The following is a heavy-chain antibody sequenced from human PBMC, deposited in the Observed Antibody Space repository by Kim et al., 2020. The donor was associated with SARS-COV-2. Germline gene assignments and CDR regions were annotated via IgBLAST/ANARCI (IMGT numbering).Heavy chain of an antibody. J-gene: IGHJ4*02. CDR3: ARGKYFDY. V-gene: IGHV1-8*01. CDR1: GYTFTSYD. CDR2: MNPNSGNT. Sequence: ASVKVSCKASGYTFTSYDINWVRQATGQGLEWMGWMNPNSGNTGYAQRVQGRVTMTRDTSMSTAYMELSSLRSEDTAVYYCARGKYFDYWGQGTLVTVSS.